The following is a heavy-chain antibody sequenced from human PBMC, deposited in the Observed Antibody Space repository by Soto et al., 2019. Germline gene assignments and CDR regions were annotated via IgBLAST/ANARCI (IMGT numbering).Heavy chain of an antibody. Sequence: ASVKVSCKASGYTFTSYAMHWVRQAPGQRLEWMGWINAGNGNTKYSQKFQGRVTITRDTSASTAYMELSSLRSEDTAVYYCAKLWFGELSSEKDYYYGMDVCGQGTTVTVSS. CDR2: INAGNGNT. J-gene: IGHJ6*02. CDR1: GYTFTSYA. CDR3: AKLWFGELSSEKDYYYGMDV. V-gene: IGHV1-3*01. D-gene: IGHD3-10*01.